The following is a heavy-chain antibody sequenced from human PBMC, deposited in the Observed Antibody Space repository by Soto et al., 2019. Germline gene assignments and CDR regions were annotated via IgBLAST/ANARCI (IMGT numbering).Heavy chain of an antibody. CDR1: GGSISSGGYS. CDR2: IYHSGST. CDR3: ASGMTKVTH. V-gene: IGHV4-30-2*01. Sequence: QLQLQESGSGLVKPSQTLSLTCAVSGGSISSGGYSWSWIRQPPGKGLEWIGYIYHSGSTYYNPSLNSRVPVSVDRSKTQFSLELSSVPAADTAVYYCASGMTKVTHWGKGTLVTVSS. D-gene: IGHD4-4*01. J-gene: IGHJ4*02.